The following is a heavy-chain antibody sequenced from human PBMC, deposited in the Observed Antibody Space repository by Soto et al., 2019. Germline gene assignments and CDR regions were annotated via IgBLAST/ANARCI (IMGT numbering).Heavy chain of an antibody. J-gene: IGHJ4*02. V-gene: IGHV3-30*18. Sequence: GGSLRLSCAASGFTFSSYGMHWVRQAPGKGLEWVAVISYDGSNKYYADSVKGRFTISRDNSKNTLYLQMNSLRAEDTAVYYCAKNKGWYNWNYGALFDYWGQGTLVTVSS. CDR2: ISYDGSNK. CDR3: AKNKGWYNWNYGALFDY. D-gene: IGHD1-7*01. CDR1: GFTFSSYG.